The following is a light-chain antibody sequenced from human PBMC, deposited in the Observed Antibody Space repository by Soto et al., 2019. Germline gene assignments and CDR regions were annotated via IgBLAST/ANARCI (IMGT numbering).Light chain of an antibody. Sequence: QSVLTQPASVSGSPGQSITISCTGTSSDVGGYNYVSWYQHHPGKAPKLIIYDVSNRPSGVSIRFSGSKSDNTASLTISGLQPEDEADYHCSSYTTSNTRQIVFGTGTKVXVL. V-gene: IGLV2-14*03. CDR3: SSYTTSNTRQIV. CDR2: DVS. CDR1: SSDVGGYNY. J-gene: IGLJ1*01.